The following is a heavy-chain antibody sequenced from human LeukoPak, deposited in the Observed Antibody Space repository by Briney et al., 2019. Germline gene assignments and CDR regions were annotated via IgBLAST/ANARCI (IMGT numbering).Heavy chain of an antibody. CDR1: GFTFSSYA. V-gene: IGHV3-23*01. CDR3: ARGPRGPARLDY. CDR2: ISGSGGTT. D-gene: IGHD3-10*01. Sequence: GGSLRLSCAASGFTFSSYAMSWVRQAPGKGLEWVSAISGSGGTTYYADSVKGRFTVSRDNSKNTLYLQMNSLRAEDTAVYYCARGPRGPARLDYWGQGTLVTVSS. J-gene: IGHJ4*02.